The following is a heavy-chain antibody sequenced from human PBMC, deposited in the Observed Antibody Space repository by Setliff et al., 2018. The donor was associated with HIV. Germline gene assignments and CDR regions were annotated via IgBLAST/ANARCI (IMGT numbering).Heavy chain of an antibody. CDR1: GYTFTNYY. V-gene: IGHV1-46*01. CDR3: ARDHIAARSVDY. D-gene: IGHD6-6*01. J-gene: IGHJ4*02. CDR2: INPSGGST. Sequence: ASVKVSCKASGYTFTNYYIHWVRQAPGQGLEWMGIINPSGGSTTYAQNFQGRVTMSRDTSTNTVYMELSSLRSEDTAVCYCARDHIAARSVDYWGQGTLVTSPQ.